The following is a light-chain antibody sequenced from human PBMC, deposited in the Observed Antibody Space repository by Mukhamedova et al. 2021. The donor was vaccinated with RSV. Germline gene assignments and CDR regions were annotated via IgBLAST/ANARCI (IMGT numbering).Light chain of an antibody. Sequence: GKAPKLLISAASTLQSGVPSRFSGSGSGTDFTLTINSLQAEDFATYYCQQFYTDPITFGQGTRLEIK. CDR3: QQFYTDPIT. J-gene: IGKJ5*01. CDR2: AAS. V-gene: IGKV1-8*01.